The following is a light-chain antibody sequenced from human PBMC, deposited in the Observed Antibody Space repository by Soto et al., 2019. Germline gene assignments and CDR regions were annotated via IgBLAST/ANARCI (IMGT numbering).Light chain of an antibody. CDR3: SSYTSSSTLGV. J-gene: IGLJ1*01. Sequence: QSALTQPASVSGSPGQSITISCTGTSSDVGGYNYVSWYQQHPGKAPKLMIYEVSNRPSGVSNRLSGSKSGNTASLTISGLQAEDEADYYCSSYTSSSTLGVFGTRTKVTVL. CDR2: EVS. V-gene: IGLV2-14*01. CDR1: SSDVGGYNY.